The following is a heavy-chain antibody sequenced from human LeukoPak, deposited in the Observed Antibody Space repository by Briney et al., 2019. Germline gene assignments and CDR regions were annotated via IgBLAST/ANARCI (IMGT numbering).Heavy chain of an antibody. CDR1: GGSISSSFYY. D-gene: IGHD6-13*01. CDR2: INHSGST. Sequence: KPSETLSLTCTVSGGSISSSFYYWGWIRQPPGKGLEWIGEINHSGSTNYNPSLKSRVTISVDTSKNQFSLKLSSVTAADTAVYYCARGPIGAAAGLGYWGQGTLVTVSS. J-gene: IGHJ4*02. V-gene: IGHV4-39*07. CDR3: ARGPIGAAAGLGY.